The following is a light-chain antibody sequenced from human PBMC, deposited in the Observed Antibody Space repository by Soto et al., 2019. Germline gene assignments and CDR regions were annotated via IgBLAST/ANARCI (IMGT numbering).Light chain of an antibody. J-gene: IGLJ3*02. Sequence: QPVLTQPPSVSGAPGQRVTISCTGSSSNIGAGYDVHWYRQLPGTAPKLLIYGNTNRPSGVPDRFSGSKSGTSASLAITGLQAEDEADYYCQSYDISLSGWVFGGGTKVTVL. CDR1: SSNIGAGYD. CDR2: GNT. CDR3: QSYDISLSGWV. V-gene: IGLV1-40*01.